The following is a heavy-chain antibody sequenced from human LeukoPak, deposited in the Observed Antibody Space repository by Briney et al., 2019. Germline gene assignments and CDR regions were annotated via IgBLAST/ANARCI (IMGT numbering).Heavy chain of an antibody. V-gene: IGHV3-48*04. D-gene: IGHD2-2*01. CDR2: ISSSSSTI. CDR3: ATHCSSTSCSLATFDI. CDR1: GFTFSSYS. J-gene: IGHJ3*02. Sequence: GGSLRLSCAASGFTFSSYSMNWVRQAPGKGLEWVSYISSSSSTIYYADSVKGRFIISRDNARASLYLQMNSLRAEDTALYYCATHCSSTSCSLATFDIWGQGTMVTVSS.